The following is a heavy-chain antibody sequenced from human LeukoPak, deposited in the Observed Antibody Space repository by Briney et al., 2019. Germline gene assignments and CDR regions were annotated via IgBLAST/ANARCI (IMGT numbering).Heavy chain of an antibody. J-gene: IGHJ4*02. Sequence: SETLSLTCTVSGGSISSYYWSWIRQPPGKGLQWIGYIYYSGSTNYNPSLKSRVTISVDRSKNQFSLKLRSVTAADTAVYYCARDWTQKSGGTPGYWGQGTLVTVSS. D-gene: IGHD4-23*01. CDR3: ARDWTQKSGGTPGY. CDR2: IYYSGST. V-gene: IGHV4-59*01. CDR1: GGSISSYY.